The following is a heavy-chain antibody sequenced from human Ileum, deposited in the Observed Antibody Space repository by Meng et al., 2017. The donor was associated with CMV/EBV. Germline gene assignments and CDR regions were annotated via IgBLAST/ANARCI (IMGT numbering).Heavy chain of an antibody. CDR1: GDSIISDDHY. CDR2: VFYSGST. J-gene: IGHJ4*02. CDR3: ARELRYGDYYFDS. Sequence: QLQASGPGLVNSSQTRSLTCNGSGDSIISDDHYWSWIRQPPGKGLEWIGYVFYSGSTYYNPSLMSRVTISVDTSKNQFSLRLSSVTAADTAVYYCARELRYGDYYFDSWGQGTLVTVSS. D-gene: IGHD4-17*01. V-gene: IGHV4-30-4*08.